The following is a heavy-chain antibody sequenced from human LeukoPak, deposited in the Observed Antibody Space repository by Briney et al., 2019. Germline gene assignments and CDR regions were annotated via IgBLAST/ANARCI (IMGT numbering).Heavy chain of an antibody. CDR3: ARGRDWGSGTKPKGDYYYYYMDV. D-gene: IGHD3-10*01. CDR2: IIPIFGTA. V-gene: IGHV1-69*13. Sequence: GASVKVSCKASGGTFSSYAISWVRQAPGQGLEWVGGIIPIFGTANYAQKFQGRVTITADESTSTAYMELSSLRSEDTAVYYCARGRDWGSGTKPKGDYYYYYMDVWGKGTTVTVSS. CDR1: GGTFSSYA. J-gene: IGHJ6*03.